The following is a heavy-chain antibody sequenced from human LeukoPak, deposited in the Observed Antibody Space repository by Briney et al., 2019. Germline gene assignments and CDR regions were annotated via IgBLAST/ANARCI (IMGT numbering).Heavy chain of an antibody. V-gene: IGHV1-46*01. J-gene: IGHJ4*02. Sequence: VASVKVSCKASGYTFTSYYMHWVRQAPGQGLEWMGIINPSGGSTSYAQKFQGRVTMTRDTSTSTVYMELSSLRSEDTAVYYCARECRWGLERRPFYFDYWGQGTLVTVSS. CDR2: INPSGGST. D-gene: IGHD1-1*01. CDR3: ARECRWGLERRPFYFDY. CDR1: GYTFTSYY.